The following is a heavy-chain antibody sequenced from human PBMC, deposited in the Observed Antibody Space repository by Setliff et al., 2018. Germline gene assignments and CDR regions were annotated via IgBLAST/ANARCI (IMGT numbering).Heavy chain of an antibody. D-gene: IGHD5-12*01. J-gene: IGHJ6*02. CDR2: ISTSGNT. CDR1: GGSIINSYY. V-gene: IGHV4-4*07. Sequence: SETLSLTCTVSGGSIINSYYWSWIRQPAGKGLEWIGRISTSGNTNYNPSLKSRVTVSLDTSKNQFSLKLTSMTAADTAEYYCARDQWVRSPPLYFSYGMDVWGQGTTVTVSS. CDR3: ARDQWVRSPPLYFSYGMDV.